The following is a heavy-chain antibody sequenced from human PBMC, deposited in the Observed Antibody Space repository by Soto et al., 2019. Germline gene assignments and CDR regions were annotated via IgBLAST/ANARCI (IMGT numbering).Heavy chain of an antibody. V-gene: IGHV2-5*02. D-gene: IGHD3-16*02. CDR3: ASHYDYIWGSYRQAFFDY. Sequence: QITLKESGPTLVKPTQTLTLTCTFSGFSLSTSGVGVGWIRQPPGKALEWLALIYWDDDKRYSPSLKSRLTITKDTSKNQVVLTMTNMDPVDTATDYCASHYDYIWGSYRQAFFDYWGQGTLVTVSS. J-gene: IGHJ4*02. CDR1: GFSLSTSGVG. CDR2: IYWDDDK.